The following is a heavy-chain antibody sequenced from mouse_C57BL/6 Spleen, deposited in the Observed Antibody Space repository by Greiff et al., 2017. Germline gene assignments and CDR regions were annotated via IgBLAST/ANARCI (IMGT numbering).Heavy chain of an antibody. CDR1: GFTFTDYY. Sequence: EVQLVESGGGLVQPGASLRLSCAASGFTFTDYYMRWVRQPPGQAPEWLALIRHKANGYTTEYTASVKGRFTISRDNSQNILYLQMNTLRAEDSATYYCVKAVGYDYETDYAMDYWGQGTSGTVSA. CDR3: VKAVGYDYETDYAMDY. CDR2: IRHKANGYTT. V-gene: IGHV7-4*01. J-gene: IGHJ4*01. D-gene: IGHD2-4*01.